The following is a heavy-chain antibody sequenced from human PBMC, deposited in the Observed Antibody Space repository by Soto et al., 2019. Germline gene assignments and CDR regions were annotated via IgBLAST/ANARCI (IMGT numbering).Heavy chain of an antibody. CDR1: GFTFTDYY. D-gene: IGHD6-13*01. V-gene: IGHV3-11*01. Sequence: QVQLVESGGGLVKPGGSLRLSCAASGFTFTDYYMSWIRQAPGKGLEWVSYISSSGRTIYYADSVKGRFTISRDNAKKSPDLPMNSLRAEDTAVYYRARNSEPFDYWGQGTLVTVSS. CDR2: ISSSGRTI. CDR3: ARNSEPFDY. J-gene: IGHJ4*02.